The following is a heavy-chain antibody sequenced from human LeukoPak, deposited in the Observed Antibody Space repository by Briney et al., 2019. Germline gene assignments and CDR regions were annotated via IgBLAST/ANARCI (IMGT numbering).Heavy chain of an antibody. CDR3: ARAYYDNSWFDP. CDR2: IIPILGIA. J-gene: IGHJ5*02. CDR1: GGTFSSYA. Sequence: GASVKVSCKASGGTFSSYAISWVRQAPGQGLEWMGRIIPILGIANYAQKFQGRVTITADKSTSTAYMELRSLRSDDTAVYYCARAYYDNSWFDPWGQGTLVTVSS. D-gene: IGHD3-22*01. V-gene: IGHV1-69*04.